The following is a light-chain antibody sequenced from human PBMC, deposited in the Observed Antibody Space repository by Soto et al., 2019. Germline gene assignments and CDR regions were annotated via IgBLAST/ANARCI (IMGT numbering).Light chain of an antibody. CDR2: EGS. J-gene: IGLJ2*01. Sequence: QSALTQPASVSGSPGQSITISCTGTSSDVGSYNLVSWYRQHPGKAPKLMIYEGSKRPSGVSNRFSGSKSGNTASLTISGLQAEDEADYYCCSYAGGTTVVFGGGTKLTVL. V-gene: IGLV2-23*01. CDR1: SSDVGSYNL. CDR3: CSYAGGTTVV.